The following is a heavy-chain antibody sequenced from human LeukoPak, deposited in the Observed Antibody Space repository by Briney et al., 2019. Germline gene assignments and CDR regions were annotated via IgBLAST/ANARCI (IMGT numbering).Heavy chain of an antibody. J-gene: IGHJ6*04. CDR2: IHSSEGT. V-gene: IGHV4-59*08. Sequence: PSETLSLTCTVSGGSLNGCYWGWIRQPPGKGLECIGYIHSSEGTAHNASLKSRLTISLDTSKNQFSLTLSSVTAADTAVYYCARHVYGEGMVVWGKGTTVTVSS. CDR3: ARHVYGEGMVV. D-gene: IGHD4-17*01. CDR1: GGSLNGCY.